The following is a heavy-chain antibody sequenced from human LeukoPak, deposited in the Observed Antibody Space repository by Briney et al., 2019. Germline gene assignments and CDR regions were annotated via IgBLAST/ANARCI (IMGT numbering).Heavy chain of an antibody. CDR3: AREAYDSGSFRTDYYYMDV. Sequence: GASVKVCCKASGYTFTGYYLHWVRQAPGQGLEWMGWITPNSGGTNYAQRFQGRVTMTRDTSISTAYMELSRLRSDDTAVYYCAREAYDSGSFRTDYYYMDVWGKGTTVTISS. CDR2: ITPNSGGT. V-gene: IGHV1-2*02. D-gene: IGHD3-10*01. J-gene: IGHJ6*03. CDR1: GYTFTGYY.